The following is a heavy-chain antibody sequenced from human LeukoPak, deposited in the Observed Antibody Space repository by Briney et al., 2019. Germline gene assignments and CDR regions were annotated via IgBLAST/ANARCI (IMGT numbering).Heavy chain of an antibody. CDR3: ARGRAKNCSGGSCLVLFDY. V-gene: IGHV3-7*01. CDR1: GFTFSSYW. Sequence: GGSLRLSCAASGFTFSSYWMSWVRQAPGKGLEWVANIKQDGSEKYYVDSVKGRFTISRDNAKNSLYLQMNSLRAEDTAVYYCARGRAKNCSGGSCLVLFDYWGQGTLVTVSS. D-gene: IGHD2-15*01. J-gene: IGHJ4*02. CDR2: IKQDGSEK.